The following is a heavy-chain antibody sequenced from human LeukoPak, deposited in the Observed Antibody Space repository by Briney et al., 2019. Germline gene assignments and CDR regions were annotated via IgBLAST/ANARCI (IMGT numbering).Heavy chain of an antibody. D-gene: IGHD3-10*01. Sequence: GGSLRLSCAASGFTFSSYAMHWVRQAPGKGLEWVAVISYDGSNKYYADSVKGRFTISRDNSKNTLYLQMNSLRAEDTAVYYCARGSLLWFGETPFDYWGQGTLVTVSS. CDR1: GFTFSSYA. J-gene: IGHJ4*02. CDR3: ARGSLLWFGETPFDY. CDR2: ISYDGSNK. V-gene: IGHV3-30-3*01.